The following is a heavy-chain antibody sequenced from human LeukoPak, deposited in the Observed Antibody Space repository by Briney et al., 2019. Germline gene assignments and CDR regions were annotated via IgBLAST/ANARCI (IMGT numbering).Heavy chain of an antibody. CDR3: ARHNPIYGRLIVGALLVDY. Sequence: SETLSLTCTVSGGSISSSSYYWGWIRQPPGKGLEWIGSIYYSGSTHYNPSLKSRVTISVDTSKNQFSLKLSSVTAADTAVYYCARHNPIYGRLIVGALLVDYWGQGTLVTVSS. D-gene: IGHD1-26*01. CDR1: GGSISSSSYY. J-gene: IGHJ4*02. V-gene: IGHV4-39*01. CDR2: IYYSGST.